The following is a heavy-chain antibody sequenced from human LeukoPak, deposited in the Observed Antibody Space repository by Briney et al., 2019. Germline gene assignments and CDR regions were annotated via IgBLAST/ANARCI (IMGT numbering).Heavy chain of an antibody. CDR3: ARDGFKVPSPPDY. CDR1: GFTFSSYW. J-gene: IGHJ4*02. Sequence: GGSLRLSCAASGFTFSSYWMSWVRQAPGKGLEWVANIKQDGSEKYYVDSVKGRFTISRDNAKNSLYLQMNSLRAEDTAVYYCARDGFKVPSPPDYWGQGTLVTVSS. D-gene: IGHD3-10*01. CDR2: IKQDGSEK. V-gene: IGHV3-7*01.